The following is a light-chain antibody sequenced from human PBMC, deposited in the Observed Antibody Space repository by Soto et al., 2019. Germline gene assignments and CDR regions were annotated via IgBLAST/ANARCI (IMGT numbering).Light chain of an antibody. V-gene: IGLV7-46*01. Sequence: QAVVTQEPSLTVSLGGTVTLTCDSSTGAVTSGHYPSWLQQKPGQAPRTLIHDTSNRHSWTPARFSGSLVGGKAALTLSGAQPEDEAEYYCLLSYPGSCLFGSGTKLTVL. CDR1: TGAVTSGHY. CDR3: LLSYPGSCL. J-gene: IGLJ1*01. CDR2: DTS.